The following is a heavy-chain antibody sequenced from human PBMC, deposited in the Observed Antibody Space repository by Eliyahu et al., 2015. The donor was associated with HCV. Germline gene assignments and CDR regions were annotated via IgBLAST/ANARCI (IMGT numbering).Heavy chain of an antibody. Sequence: QVQLVESGGGVVQPGRSLRLSCAASGFTFSSYGMHWVRQAPGKGLEWVAVISYDGSNKYYADSVKGRFTISRDNSKNTLYLQMNSLRAEDTAVYYCAKDVNKQWLVYYFDYWGQGTLVTVSS. CDR2: ISYDGSNK. D-gene: IGHD6-19*01. J-gene: IGHJ4*02. CDR1: GFTFSSYG. CDR3: AKDVNKQWLVYYFDY. V-gene: IGHV3-30*18.